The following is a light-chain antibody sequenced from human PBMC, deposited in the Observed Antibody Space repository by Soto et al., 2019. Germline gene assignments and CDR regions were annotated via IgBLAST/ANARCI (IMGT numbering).Light chain of an antibody. V-gene: IGKV2-30*01. CDR1: QSLVYSDGNTY. Sequence: DVVMTQSPLSLPVTLGQPASISCRSSQSLVYSDGNTYLNWFQQRPGQSPRRLIYKVSNRDSGVPDRFGGSGSGSDFTLKSSRVEAEDVGVYYGMQGTHWPRTFGQGTKLESK. CDR2: KVS. J-gene: IGKJ2*01. CDR3: MQGTHWPRT.